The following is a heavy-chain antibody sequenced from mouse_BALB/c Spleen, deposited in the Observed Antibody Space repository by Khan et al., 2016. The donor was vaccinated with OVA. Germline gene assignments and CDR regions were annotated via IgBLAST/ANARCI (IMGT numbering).Heavy chain of an antibody. V-gene: IGHV1-18*01. CDR1: GYTFPEYT. D-gene: IGHD3-3*01. Sequence: EVQLQQSGPELVKPGASVKISCKTSGYTFPEYTVHWVKQSLGKSLDWIGVINPKNGDTAYNQKFKGKATLTVDKSSSTAYMEFSSLTSEDSAVYYCARDAGRYWGQGTSVTVAS. CDR2: INPKNGDT. J-gene: IGHJ4*01. CDR3: ARDAGRY.